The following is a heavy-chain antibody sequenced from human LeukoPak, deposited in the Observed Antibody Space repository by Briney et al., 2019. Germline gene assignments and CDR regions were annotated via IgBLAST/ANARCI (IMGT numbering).Heavy chain of an antibody. CDR2: ISESGAHT. V-gene: IGHV3-21*06. Sequence: GGSLGLSCAASGFPFSYYSMNWVRQAPGKGLEWVSSISESGAHTFYADSVKGRFIVSRDNAQNSLYLEMNSLRLEDTAVYYCAKDMTTVVTPYYYYYMDVWGKGTPVTVSS. CDR1: GFPFSYYS. CDR3: AKDMTTVVTPYYYYYMDV. D-gene: IGHD4-23*01. J-gene: IGHJ6*03.